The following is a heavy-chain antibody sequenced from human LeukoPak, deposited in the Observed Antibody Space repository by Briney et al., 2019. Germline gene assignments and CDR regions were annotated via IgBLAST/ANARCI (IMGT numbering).Heavy chain of an antibody. D-gene: IGHD2-15*01. CDR3: SVAATPKRPFDY. J-gene: IGHJ4*02. CDR1: GYSISSGYY. Sequence: PSETLSLTCTVSGYSISSGYYWGWIRQPPGKGLEWIGSIYHSGSTYYNPSLKSRVTISVDTSKNQFSLKLSSVTAADTAVYYCSVAATPKRPFDYWGQGTLVTVSS. CDR2: IYHSGST. V-gene: IGHV4-38-2*02.